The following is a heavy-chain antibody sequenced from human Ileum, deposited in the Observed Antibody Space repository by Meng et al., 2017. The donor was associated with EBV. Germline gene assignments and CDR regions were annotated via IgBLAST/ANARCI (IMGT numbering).Heavy chain of an antibody. D-gene: IGHD2-15*01. V-gene: IGHV3-23*01. Sequence: EVQLLESGGGLVQPGGSLRLSCVGSGFTFSSHALYWVRQAPGEGLEWVSSITSSGGTTNYADSVKGRFTMSRDNSKNTVYLQMNNLRVEDTALYYCVDCSGGTCFRKAFDRWGQGTLVTVSS. CDR3: VDCSGGTCFRKAFDR. CDR2: ITSSGGTT. J-gene: IGHJ5*02. CDR1: GFTFSSHA.